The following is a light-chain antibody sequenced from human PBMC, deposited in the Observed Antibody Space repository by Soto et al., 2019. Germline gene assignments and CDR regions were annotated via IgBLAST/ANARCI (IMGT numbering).Light chain of an antibody. Sequence: DIPMTQSPSTLSASVGDRVTITCRASQSISNWLAWYQQKPGKAPKVLIYKASSLEGGVPSRFSGSGSGTEFTLTISSLQPDDFATYYCQQYNSYPGTFGQGTKVEIK. CDR1: QSISNW. CDR3: QQYNSYPGT. J-gene: IGKJ1*01. CDR2: KAS. V-gene: IGKV1-5*03.